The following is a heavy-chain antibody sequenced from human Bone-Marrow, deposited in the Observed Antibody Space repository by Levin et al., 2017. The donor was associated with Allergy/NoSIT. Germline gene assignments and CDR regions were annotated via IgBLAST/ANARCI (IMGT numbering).Heavy chain of an antibody. CDR1: GGSFSGYY. CDR3: ARGHGCSSTSCYDGAHWFDP. D-gene: IGHD2-2*01. CDR2: INHSGST. Sequence: PSETLSLTCAVYGGSFSGYYWSWIRQPPGKGLEWIGEINHSGSTNYNPSLKSRVTISVDTSKNQFSLKLSSVTAADTAVYYCARGHGCSSTSCYDGAHWFDPWGQGTLVTVSS. V-gene: IGHV4-34*01. J-gene: IGHJ5*02.